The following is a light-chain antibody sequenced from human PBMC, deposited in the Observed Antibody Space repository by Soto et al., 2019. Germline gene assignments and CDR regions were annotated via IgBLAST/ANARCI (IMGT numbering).Light chain of an antibody. V-gene: IGLV1-40*01. J-gene: IGLJ2*01. CDR3: QSYDSSLSVHVV. CDR2: GNS. CDR1: SSNIGAGYD. Sequence: QSVLTQPPSVSGAPGQRVTISCTGSSSNIGAGYDVHWYQQLPGTAPKLLTHGNSNRPSGVPDRFSGSKSGTSASLAITGLQAEDEADYYCQSYDSSLSVHVVFGGGTKLTVL.